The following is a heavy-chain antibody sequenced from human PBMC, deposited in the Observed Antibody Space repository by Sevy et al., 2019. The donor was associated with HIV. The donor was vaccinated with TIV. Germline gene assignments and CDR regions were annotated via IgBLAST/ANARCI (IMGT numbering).Heavy chain of an antibody. D-gene: IGHD3-3*01. CDR3: AKARGEFWSGYFDY. CDR2: ISWNSGSI. CDR1: GFTFDDYA. J-gene: IGHJ4*02. V-gene: IGHV3-9*01. Sequence: GGSLRLSCAASGFTFDDYAMHWVRQAPGKGLEWVSGISWNSGSIGYADSVKGRFTISRDNAKNSLYLQMNSLRAEDTALYYCAKARGEFWSGYFDYWGQGTLVTVSS.